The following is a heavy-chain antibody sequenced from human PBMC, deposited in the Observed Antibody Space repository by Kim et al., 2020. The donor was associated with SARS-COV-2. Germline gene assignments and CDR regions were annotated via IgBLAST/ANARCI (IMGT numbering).Heavy chain of an antibody. CDR2: IYSGGNT. V-gene: IGHV3-66*01. CDR3: ATVVFYYDAGYFKN. J-gene: IGHJ1*01. Sequence: GGSLRLSCAASGYTVTYSYMGWVRQAPGKGLEWVSFIYSGGNTIYADSVKCRLIISRDHSKNTLYLQMNSLRAEDTAVYYCATVVFYYDAGYFKNWGQGTLVIVSS. CDR1: GYTVTYSY. D-gene: IGHD3-22*01.